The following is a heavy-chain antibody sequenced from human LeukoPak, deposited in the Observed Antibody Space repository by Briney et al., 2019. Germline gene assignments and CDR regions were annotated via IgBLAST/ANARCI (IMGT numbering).Heavy chain of an antibody. CDR1: AFTLDNSA. J-gene: IGHJ3*02. Sequence: PGGSMRLSCVAYAFTLDNSAMHWVRQVVGKGLEWVSGITWNSGGTAYADSVKGRFTISRDNSKNSLYLQMNTLRVEDTALYYCVRRSENYNFDIWGQGTLVTVSS. CDR3: VRRSENYNFDI. V-gene: IGHV3-9*01. D-gene: IGHD1-7*01. CDR2: ITWNSGGT.